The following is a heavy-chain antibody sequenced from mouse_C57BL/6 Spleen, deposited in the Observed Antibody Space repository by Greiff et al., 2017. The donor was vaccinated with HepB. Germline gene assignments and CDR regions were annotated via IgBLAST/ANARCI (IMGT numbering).Heavy chain of an antibody. J-gene: IGHJ4*01. CDR3: ARGVLLRLPYAMDY. D-gene: IGHD1-1*01. Sequence: VHLVESGPGLVQPSQSLSITCTVSGFSLTSYGVHWVRQSPGKGLEWLGVIWSGGSTDYNAAFISRLSISKDNSKSQVFFKMNSLQADDTAIYYCARGVLLRLPYAMDYWGQGTSVTVSS. CDR2: IWSGGST. CDR1: GFSLTSYG. V-gene: IGHV2-2*01.